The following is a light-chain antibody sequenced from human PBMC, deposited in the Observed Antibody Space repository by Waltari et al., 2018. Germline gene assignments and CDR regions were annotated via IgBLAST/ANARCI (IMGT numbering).Light chain of an antibody. CDR3: SSYTTDSTYV. CDR2: DVT. J-gene: IGLJ1*01. CDR1: SNAVGASNY. V-gene: IGLV2-14*03. Sequence: QSALTQPASVSGSPGQSITVSCTGTSNAVGASNYVSWYQQHPGKVPKLMIYDVTKRPSGISYRFSGSKSGNTASLTISGLQAEDEADYYCSSYTTDSTYVFGTGTKVTVL.